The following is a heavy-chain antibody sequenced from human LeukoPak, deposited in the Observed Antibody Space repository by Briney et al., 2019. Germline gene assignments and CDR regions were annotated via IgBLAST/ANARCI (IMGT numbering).Heavy chain of an antibody. J-gene: IGHJ4*02. CDR1: GFTVSSNY. V-gene: IGHV3-23*01. CDR2: TSSSDAGT. CDR3: AKAPVTSCRGAYCYPFDS. Sequence: QAGGSLRLSCAASGFTVSSNYMSWARQTPGKGLEWVAATSSSDAGTYHADSVRGRFTISRDNSKNTLYLQMNSLRAEDAAVYFCAKAPVTSCRGAYCYPFDSWGQGTLVTVSS. D-gene: IGHD2-21*01.